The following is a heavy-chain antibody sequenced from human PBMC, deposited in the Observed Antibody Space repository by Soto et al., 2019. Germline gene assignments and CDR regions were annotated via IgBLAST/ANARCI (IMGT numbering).Heavy chain of an antibody. J-gene: IGHJ4*02. CDR3: ASDYYDSSGYFNYFDY. CDR2: ISYDGSNK. V-gene: IGHV3-30*04. CDR1: GFTFSSYA. D-gene: IGHD3-22*01. Sequence: GGSLRLSCAASGFTFSSYAMHWVRQAPGKGLEWVAVISYDGSNKYYADSVKGRFTISRDNSKNTLYLQMNSLRAEDTAVYYCASDYYDSSGYFNYFDYWGQGTLVTVSS.